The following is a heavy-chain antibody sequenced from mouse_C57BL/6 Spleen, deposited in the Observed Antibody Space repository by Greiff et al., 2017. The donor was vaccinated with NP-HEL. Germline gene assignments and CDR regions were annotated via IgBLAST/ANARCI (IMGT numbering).Heavy chain of an antibody. J-gene: IGHJ1*03. D-gene: IGHD1-1*01. Sequence: EVQLVESGPELVKPGASVKMSCKASGYTFTDYNMHWVKQSHGKSLEWIGYINPNNGGTSYNQKFKGKATLPVNKSSSTAYMELRSLTSEDSAVYYCARPPYYYGSSPYWYFDVWGTGTTVTVSS. V-gene: IGHV1-22*01. CDR3: ARPPYYYGSSPYWYFDV. CDR1: GYTFTDYN. CDR2: INPNNGGT.